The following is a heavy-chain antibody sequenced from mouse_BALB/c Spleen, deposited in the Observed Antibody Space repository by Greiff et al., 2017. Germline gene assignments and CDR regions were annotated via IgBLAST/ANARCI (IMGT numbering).Heavy chain of an antibody. CDR3: GRYRDYGGYAMDY. D-gene: IGHD2-4*01. Sequence: EVMLVESGPSLVKPSQTLSLTCSVTGDSITSGYWNWIRKFPGNKLEYMGYISYSGSTYYNPSLKSRIFITRDTSKNQYYLQLNSVTTEDTATYYCGRYRDYGGYAMDYWGQGTSVTVSS. J-gene: IGHJ4*01. CDR2: ISYSGST. V-gene: IGHV3-8*02. CDR1: GDSITSGY.